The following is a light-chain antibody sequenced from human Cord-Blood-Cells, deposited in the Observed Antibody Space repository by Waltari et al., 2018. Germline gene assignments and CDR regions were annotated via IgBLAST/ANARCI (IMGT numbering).Light chain of an antibody. CDR2: DNN. CDR3: GTWDSSLSAYV. V-gene: IGLV1-51*01. Sequence: QSVLPQPPSVSAAPGPKVTISCSGSSSNIGNNYVSWYQQLPGTAPKLLIYDNNKRPSGIPDRFSGSKSGTSATLGITGLQTGDEADYYCGTWDSSLSAYVFGTGTKVTVL. CDR1: SSNIGNNY. J-gene: IGLJ1*01.